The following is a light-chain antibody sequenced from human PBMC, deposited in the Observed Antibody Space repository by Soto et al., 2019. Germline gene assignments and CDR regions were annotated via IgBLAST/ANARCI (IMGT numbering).Light chain of an antibody. Sequence: QLVLTQPPSASGTPGQRVTISCSGSSSNIGSNYVYWYQQLPGTAPKLLIYRNNQRPSGVPDRFSGSKSGTTAPLAISGLRSEDEADYYCAAWDDSLSGPVVFGGGTKLTVL. V-gene: IGLV1-47*01. CDR2: RNN. CDR3: AAWDDSLSGPVV. J-gene: IGLJ2*01. CDR1: SSNIGSNY.